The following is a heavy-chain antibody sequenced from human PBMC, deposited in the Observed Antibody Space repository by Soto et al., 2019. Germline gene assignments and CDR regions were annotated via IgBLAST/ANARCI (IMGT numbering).Heavy chain of an antibody. J-gene: IGHJ5*02. CDR2: IYHLGTT. V-gene: IGHV4-4*02. CDR1: GDTGSSTRW. Sequence: PSETLSLTCTVSGDTGSSTRWWSWVRLSPGRGLEWIGDIYHLGTTNYNPSLKRRVSISLDKSKNQFSLKLTSVTAADTAVYFCARTGKFYYYDMSGLPFDPWGPGVPVTVSS. CDR3: ARTGKFYYYDMSGLPFDP. D-gene: IGHD3-22*01.